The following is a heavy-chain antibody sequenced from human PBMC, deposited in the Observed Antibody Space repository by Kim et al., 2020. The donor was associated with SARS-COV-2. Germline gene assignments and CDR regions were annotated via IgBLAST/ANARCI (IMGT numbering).Heavy chain of an antibody. Sequence: SETLSLTCTVSGGSISSSSYYWGWIRQPPGKGLEWIGSIYYSGSTYYNPSLKSRVTISVDTSKNQFSLKLSSVTAADTAVYYCARLIAVAGNGIDYWGQGTLVTVSS. CDR1: GGSISSSSYY. V-gene: IGHV4-39*01. J-gene: IGHJ4*02. CDR2: IYYSGST. CDR3: ARLIAVAGNGIDY. D-gene: IGHD6-19*01.